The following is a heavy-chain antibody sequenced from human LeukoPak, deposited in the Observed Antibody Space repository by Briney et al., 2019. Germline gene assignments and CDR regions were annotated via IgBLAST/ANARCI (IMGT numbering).Heavy chain of an antibody. Sequence: GGSLRLPCAASGFTFSSYTMHWVRQAPGKGLEWVAVISYDGNNEHHADSVKGRFTISRDNSKNTLYLQMNSLRIEDTAVYYCARPYYDSSGYYLDYWGQGTLVTVSS. V-gene: IGHV3-30-3*01. CDR1: GFTFSSYT. CDR2: ISYDGNNE. CDR3: ARPYYDSSGYYLDY. D-gene: IGHD3-22*01. J-gene: IGHJ4*02.